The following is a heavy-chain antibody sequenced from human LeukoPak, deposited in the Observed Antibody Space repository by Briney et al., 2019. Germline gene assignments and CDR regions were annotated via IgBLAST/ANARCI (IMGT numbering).Heavy chain of an antibody. CDR2: IYYSGST. V-gene: IGHV4-30-4*08. Sequence: SQTLSLTCTVSGGSISSGDYYWSWIRQPPGKGLEWIGYIYYSGSTYYNPSLKSRVTISVDTSKNQFSLKLSSVTAADTAVYYCARDDAITFGGVIVADAFDIWGQGTMVTVSS. D-gene: IGHD3-16*02. CDR1: GGSISSGDYY. CDR3: ARDDAITFGGVIVADAFDI. J-gene: IGHJ3*02.